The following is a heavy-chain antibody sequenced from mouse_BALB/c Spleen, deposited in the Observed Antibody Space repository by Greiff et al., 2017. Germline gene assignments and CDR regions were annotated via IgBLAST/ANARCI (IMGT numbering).Heavy chain of an antibody. CDR3: ARNGHYYGSSYDY. V-gene: IGHV2-2*02. Sequence: QVQLKQSGPGLVQPSQCLSITCTVSGFSLTSYGVHWVRQSPGKGLEWLGVIWSGGSTDYNAAFISRLSISKDNSKSHVFFKMNSLQANDTAIYYCARNGHYYGSSYDYWGQGTTLTVSS. CDR1: GFSLTSYG. CDR2: IWSGGST. J-gene: IGHJ2*01. D-gene: IGHD1-1*01.